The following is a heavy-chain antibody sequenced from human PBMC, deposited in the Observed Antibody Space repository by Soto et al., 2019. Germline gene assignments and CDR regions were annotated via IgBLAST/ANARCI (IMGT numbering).Heavy chain of an antibody. CDR3: ARESEDLTSNFDY. CDR1: GFTFTRYS. V-gene: IGHV3-21*06. J-gene: IGHJ4*02. Sequence: GGSLRLSCAASGFTFTRYSMNWVRQAPGKGLEWVSSISSTTNHIYYGDSMKGRFTISRDNAKNSLYLEMNSLRAEDTAVYYCARESEDLTSNFDYWGQGTLVTVSS. CDR2: ISSTTNHI.